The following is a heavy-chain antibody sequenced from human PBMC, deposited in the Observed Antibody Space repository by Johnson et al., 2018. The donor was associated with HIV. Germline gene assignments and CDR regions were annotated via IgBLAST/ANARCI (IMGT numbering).Heavy chain of an antibody. Sequence: QVQLVESGGGVVQPGRSLRLSCAASGFTLSSYGMHWVRQAPGKGLEWVAVIWYDGSNKYYADSVKGRFTISRDNSKNTLYLQMNSLRAEDTAVYYCAKGIAVATRHAFDIWGQGTMVTVSS. V-gene: IGHV3-33*06. CDR1: GFTLSSYG. CDR2: IWYDGSNK. J-gene: IGHJ3*02. CDR3: AKGIAVATRHAFDI. D-gene: IGHD6-19*01.